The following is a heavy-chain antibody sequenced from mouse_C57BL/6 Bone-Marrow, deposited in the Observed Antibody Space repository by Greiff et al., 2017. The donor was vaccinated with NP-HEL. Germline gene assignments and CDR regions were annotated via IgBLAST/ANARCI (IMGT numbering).Heavy chain of an antibody. CDR3: ARTGSSSEGYFDV. CDR1: GFSLTSYG. CDR2: IWSGGST. Sequence: QVQLQQSGPGLVQPSQSLSITCTVSGFSLTSYGVHWVRQSPGKGLEWLGVIWSGGSTDYNAAFISRLSISKDNSKSQVFFKMNSLQADDTAIYYCARTGSSSEGYFDVWGTGTTVTVSS. D-gene: IGHD1-1*01. V-gene: IGHV2-2*01. J-gene: IGHJ1*03.